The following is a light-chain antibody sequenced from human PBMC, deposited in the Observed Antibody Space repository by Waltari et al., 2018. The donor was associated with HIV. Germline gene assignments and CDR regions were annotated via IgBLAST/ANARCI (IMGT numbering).Light chain of an antibody. CDR1: AGFVTRGHC. CDR2: DTN. J-gene: IGLJ2*01. CDR3: LLSYDGTLV. V-gene: IGLV7-46*01. Sequence: QHVVTLGPSLTVPPAGTVILPCASSAGFVTRGHCHYWVQLRPGQAPKTLIFDTNNRYPWTPARFAGSFLGGKAALTLTGAQPEDEASYYCLLSYDGTLVFGGGT.